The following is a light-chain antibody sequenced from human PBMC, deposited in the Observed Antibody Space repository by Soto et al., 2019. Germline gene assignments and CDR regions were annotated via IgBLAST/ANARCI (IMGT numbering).Light chain of an antibody. Sequence: EIVLTQSPATLSLSPGERATLSCRASQSVSSYLAWYQQKPGQAPRLLIYDASNRATGIPARFSGSGSGTAFPPPTTSLEPEDFAFYYCQQRSTWPRTFGKGTKVNIK. CDR3: QQRSTWPRT. V-gene: IGKV3-11*01. CDR1: QSVSSY. J-gene: IGKJ1*01. CDR2: DAS.